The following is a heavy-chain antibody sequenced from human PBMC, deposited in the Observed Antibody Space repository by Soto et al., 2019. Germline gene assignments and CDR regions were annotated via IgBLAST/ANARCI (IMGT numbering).Heavy chain of an antibody. CDR3: ARVEQSLLYQF. V-gene: IGHV1-18*04. Sequence: ASVKVSCKASGYTFTSYGISWVRQAPGQGLECMGWISVYNGNTHYAQKFQGRVTMTADTSTSTAYMELRSLRSDDTAVYYCARVEQSLLYQFWGLGTLATVSS. J-gene: IGHJ4*02. CDR2: ISVYNGNT. CDR1: GYTFTSYG. D-gene: IGHD2-2*02.